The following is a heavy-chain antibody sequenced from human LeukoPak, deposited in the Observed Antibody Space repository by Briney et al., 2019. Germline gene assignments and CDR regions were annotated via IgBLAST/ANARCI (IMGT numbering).Heavy chain of an antibody. J-gene: IGHJ4*02. Sequence: ESGPTLVKPTQTLTLTCTFSGFSLSISGVGVGWIRQPPGKALEWLALIYWDDDKRYSPSLKRRLTITKDTSKNQVVLTMTNMDPVDTATYYCAHRQGVFLYYDSSGYYYYFDYWGQGTLVTVSS. V-gene: IGHV2-5*02. CDR1: GFSLSISGVG. CDR3: AHRQGVFLYYDSSGYYYYFDY. D-gene: IGHD3-22*01. CDR2: IYWDDDK.